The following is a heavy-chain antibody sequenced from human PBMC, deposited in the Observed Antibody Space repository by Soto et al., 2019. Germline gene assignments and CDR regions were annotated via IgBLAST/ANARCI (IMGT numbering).Heavy chain of an antibody. V-gene: IGHV4-59*01. J-gene: IGHJ3*02. D-gene: IGHD1-26*01. CDR3: ARDLAGATANDAFDI. CDR2: ISDSGSN. Sequence: SETLSLTCTSSGVSISNFYWIWIRHPPGRGLEWIGYISDSGSNNYSPSLRSRVTISVDTSKNQFSLNLRSMTAADTAVYYCARDLAGATANDAFDIWGHGTMVTVSS. CDR1: GVSISNFY.